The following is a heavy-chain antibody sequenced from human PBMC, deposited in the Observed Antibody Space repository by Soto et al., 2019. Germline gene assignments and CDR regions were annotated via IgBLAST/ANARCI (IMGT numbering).Heavy chain of an antibody. CDR1: GFNFSNAW. CDR2: IKSKTDGGTT. D-gene: IGHD3-3*01. Sequence: GGSLRLSCAASGFNFSNAWMNWVRQAPGKGLEWVGRIKSKTDGGTTDYAAPVKGRFTISRDDSKNTLYLQMNSLKTEDTAVYYCTTEGARHYYDFWSGYYTTKDYWGQGTLVTVSS. J-gene: IGHJ4*02. V-gene: IGHV3-15*07. CDR3: TTEGARHYYDFWSGYYTTKDY.